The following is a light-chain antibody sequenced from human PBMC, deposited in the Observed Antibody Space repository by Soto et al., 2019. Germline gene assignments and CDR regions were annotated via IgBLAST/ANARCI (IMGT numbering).Light chain of an antibody. CDR1: QRVRSY. Sequence: EIVLTKSPATLSLSPGERATLYCRASQRVRSYLAWYPQKPGQAPRLLIYDASNRATGIPARFSGSGSGTDFTLTISSLEPEDFAVYYCQQRSNWLPYTFGQGTKLEIK. V-gene: IGKV3-11*01. CDR3: QQRSNWLPYT. CDR2: DAS. J-gene: IGKJ2*01.